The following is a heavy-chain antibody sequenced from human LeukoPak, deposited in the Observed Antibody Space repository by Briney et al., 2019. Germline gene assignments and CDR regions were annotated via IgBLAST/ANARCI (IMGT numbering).Heavy chain of an antibody. CDR2: IYFSGTT. CDR1: GCTINSDANY. CDR3: ARVGRKYNWFDT. Sequence: SQTLSLTCTVSGCTINSDANYWGWIAPHPGKDLEWIGHIYFSGTTHYNPSLEGRSVISLDTSNNGSSLKVTSVTAADTAVYFCARVGRKYNWFDTWGQGTLVTVSS. V-gene: IGHV4-30-4*08. D-gene: IGHD1-14*01. J-gene: IGHJ5*02.